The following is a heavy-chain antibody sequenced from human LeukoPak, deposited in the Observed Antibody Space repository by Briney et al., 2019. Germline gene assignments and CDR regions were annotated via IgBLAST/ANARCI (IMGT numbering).Heavy chain of an antibody. CDR2: INPNSGGT. CDR3: ARDLDLDFLFDY. Sequence: ASVKVSCKASGYTFTGYYMHWVRQAAGQGLEWMGWINPNSGGTNYAQKFQGRVTMTRDTSISTAYMELSRLRSDDTAMYYCARDLDLDFLFDYWGQGTLVTVSS. V-gene: IGHV1-2*02. J-gene: IGHJ4*02. CDR1: GYTFTGYY. D-gene: IGHD3/OR15-3a*01.